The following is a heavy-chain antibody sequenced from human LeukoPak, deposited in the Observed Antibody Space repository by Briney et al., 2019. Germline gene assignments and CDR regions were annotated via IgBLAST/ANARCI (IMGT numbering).Heavy chain of an antibody. D-gene: IGHD3/OR15-3a*01. V-gene: IGHV1-69*11. CDR2: IIPILSQS. J-gene: IGHJ3*01. CDR3: ATGTSYRDSFDV. Sequence: SVKVSYKASGGTFSTYPINWVRQAPGQGLEWMGRIIPILSQSNYAQKFQGTVSITADDFTDTAYMELSSLTSDDTAVYYCATGTSYRDSFDVWGQGTMVTVSS. CDR1: GGTFSTYP.